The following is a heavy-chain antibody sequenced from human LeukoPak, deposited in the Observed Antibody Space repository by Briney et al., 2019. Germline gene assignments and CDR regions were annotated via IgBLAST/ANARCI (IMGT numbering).Heavy chain of an antibody. CDR2: MNPNSGNT. V-gene: IGHV1-8*03. Sequence: ASVKVSCKASGYTFTSYGISWVRQAPGQGLEWMGWMNPNSGNTGYAQKFQGRVTITRNTSISTAYMELSSLRSEDTAVYYRARGRSPEYYDFWSGSDDAFDIWGQGTMVTVSS. CDR1: GYTFTSYG. CDR3: ARGRSPEYYDFWSGSDDAFDI. J-gene: IGHJ3*02. D-gene: IGHD3-3*01.